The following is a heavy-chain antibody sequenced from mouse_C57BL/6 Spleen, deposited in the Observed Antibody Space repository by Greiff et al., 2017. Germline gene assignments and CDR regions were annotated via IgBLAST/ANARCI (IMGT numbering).Heavy chain of an antibody. Sequence: QVQLQQPGAELVKPGASVKMSCKASGYTFTSYWITWVKQTPGQGLEWIGDIYPGSGSTNYTEKFKSKATMTVDTSSSTAYMQLSSLTSEDSAFYYCAKVYGNYAMDYWGQGTTVTVSS. CDR3: AKVYGNYAMDY. CDR1: GYTFTSYW. V-gene: IGHV1-55*01. CDR2: IYPGSGST. D-gene: IGHD2-1*01. J-gene: IGHJ4*01.